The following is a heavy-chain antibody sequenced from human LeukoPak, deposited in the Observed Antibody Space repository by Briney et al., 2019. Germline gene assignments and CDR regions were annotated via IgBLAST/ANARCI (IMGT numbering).Heavy chain of an antibody. Sequence: GGSLRLSCAASGFTFSSYGMHWVRQAPGKGLEWVAFIRYDGSNKYYADSVKGRLTISRDNSKNTLYLQMNSLRAEDTAVYYCAKEMATIRAFDFWGQGTMVTVSS. V-gene: IGHV3-30*02. CDR3: AKEMATIRAFDF. CDR1: GFTFSSYG. D-gene: IGHD5-24*01. J-gene: IGHJ3*01. CDR2: IRYDGSNK.